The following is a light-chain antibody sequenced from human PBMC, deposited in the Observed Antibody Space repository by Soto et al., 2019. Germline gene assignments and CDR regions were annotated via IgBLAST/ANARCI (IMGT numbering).Light chain of an antibody. V-gene: IGLV2-14*01. Sequence: QSVLTQPASVSGSPGQSITISCTGSSSDIGAYNYVSWFQQYPGKAPKLIISEVSNRPSGVSNRFSGSKSGTAASLTISGLQTEDEADYFCFSFTTDWTHVVRTGTKIT. CDR3: FSFTTDWTHV. J-gene: IGLJ1*01. CDR2: EVS. CDR1: SSDIGAYNY.